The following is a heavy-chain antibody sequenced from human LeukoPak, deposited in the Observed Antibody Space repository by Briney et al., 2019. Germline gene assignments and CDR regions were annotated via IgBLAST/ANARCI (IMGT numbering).Heavy chain of an antibody. CDR1: GGSISSSSYY. D-gene: IGHD1-7*01. CDR2: IYYSGST. V-gene: IGHV4-39*01. CDR3: ARRDNCNYWFDP. J-gene: IGHJ5*02. Sequence: SETLSLTCTVSGGSISSSSYYWGWIRRPPGKGLEWIGSIYYSGSTYYNPSLKSRVTISVDTSKNQFSLKLSSVTAADTAVYYCARRDNCNYWFDPWGQGTLVTVSS.